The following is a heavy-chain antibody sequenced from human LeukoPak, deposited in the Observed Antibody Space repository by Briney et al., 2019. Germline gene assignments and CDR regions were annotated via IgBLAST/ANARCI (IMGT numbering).Heavy chain of an antibody. V-gene: IGHV1-2*06. J-gene: IGHJ5*02. CDR1: GYTFTGYY. CDR2: IKTNSGGT. CDR3: ARAPGERSGLDYWFDP. Sequence: ASLKVSSKASGYTFTGYYMHWVRQAPGQGVEWMGRIKTNSGGTNYAQNFQGRVTMTRDTSISTAYMELSRLRADDTAVYYCARAPGERSGLDYWFDPWGQGTLVTVSS. D-gene: IGHD6-19*01.